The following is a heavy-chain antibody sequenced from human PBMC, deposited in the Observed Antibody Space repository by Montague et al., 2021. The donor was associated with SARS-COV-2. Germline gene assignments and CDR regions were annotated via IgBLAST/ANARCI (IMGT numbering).Heavy chain of an antibody. V-gene: IGHV4-59*01. CDR3: ARAGGFYDYWSGYSSSAGFFDT. J-gene: IGHJ5*02. Sequence: YYRERKNYNPSLKSRVTMSVDTSKNQLSLRLNSVTTADTAVYFCARAGGFYDYWSGYSSSAGFFDTWGQGILVTVSS. D-gene: IGHD3-3*01. CDR2: YYRERK.